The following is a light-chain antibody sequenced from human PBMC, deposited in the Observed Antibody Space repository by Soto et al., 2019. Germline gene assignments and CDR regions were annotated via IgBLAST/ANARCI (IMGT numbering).Light chain of an antibody. J-gene: IGKJ5*01. CDR2: DAS. V-gene: IGKV3-11*01. CDR3: QRRRRCPPAIT. CDR1: QSVSTY. Sequence: EIVMTQSPATLSLSPGERATLSCRASQSVSTYLAWYQQRPGQAPRLLIYDASYRATDIPPRFSGSGSGTDLTLSLISLESEDFAVYDCQRRRRCPPAITSGPGTLLEIK.